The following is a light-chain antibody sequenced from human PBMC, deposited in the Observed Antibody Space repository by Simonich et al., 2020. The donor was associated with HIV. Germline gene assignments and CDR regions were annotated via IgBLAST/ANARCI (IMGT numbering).Light chain of an antibody. CDR2: DFS. CDR1: SSDVGVYNY. V-gene: IGLV2-14*03. Sequence: QSALTQPRSVSGSPGQSITISCTGTSSDVGVYNYVSWYHQHPGKAPKLMIFDFSYRPSGGSDRFSGSKSGNTASLTISGLQAEDEADYYCCSYAGSSTWVFGGGTKLTVL. J-gene: IGLJ3*02. CDR3: CSYAGSSTWV.